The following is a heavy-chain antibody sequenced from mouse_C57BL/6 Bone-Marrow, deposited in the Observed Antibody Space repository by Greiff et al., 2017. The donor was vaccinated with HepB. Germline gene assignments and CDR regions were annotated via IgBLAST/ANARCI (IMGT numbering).Heavy chain of an antibody. Sequence: VQLKESGAELVRPGASVKLSCTASGFNIKDDYMHWVKQRPEQGLEWIGWIDPENGDTEYASKFQGKATITADTSSNTAYLQLSSLTSEDTAVYYCTPYYYGNYVAYWGQGTLVTVSA. V-gene: IGHV14-4*01. CDR3: TPYYYGNYVAY. J-gene: IGHJ3*01. CDR1: GFNIKDDY. D-gene: IGHD2-1*01. CDR2: IDPENGDT.